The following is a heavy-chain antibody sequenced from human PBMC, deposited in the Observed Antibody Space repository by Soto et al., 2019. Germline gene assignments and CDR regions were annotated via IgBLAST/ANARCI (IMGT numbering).Heavy chain of an antibody. J-gene: IGHJ4*02. Sequence: ASVKVSCKASGYTFTSYGISWVRQAPGQGLEWMGWISAYNGNTNYAQKLQGRVTMTTDTSTSTAYMELRSLRSDDTAVYYCARGITIFGVVIKALDYWGQRTLVTVSS. CDR3: ARGITIFGVVIKALDY. D-gene: IGHD3-3*01. CDR1: GYTFTSYG. V-gene: IGHV1-18*04. CDR2: ISAYNGNT.